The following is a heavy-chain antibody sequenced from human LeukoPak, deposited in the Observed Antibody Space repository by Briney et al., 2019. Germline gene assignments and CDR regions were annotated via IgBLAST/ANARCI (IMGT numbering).Heavy chain of an antibody. D-gene: IGHD5/OR15-5a*01. J-gene: IGHJ4*02. Sequence: PGGSLSLSCAASGFTFSSYAMSWVREAPGKGLGRGSAICGRGGSTYYADSAKGRFTSSRDNSKNRPVRQLNSLRAEDTAVYYCAKLSTDRESWGQGTLVTVSS. CDR1: GFTFSSYA. CDR3: AKLSTDRES. V-gene: IGHV3-23*01. CDR2: ICGRGGST.